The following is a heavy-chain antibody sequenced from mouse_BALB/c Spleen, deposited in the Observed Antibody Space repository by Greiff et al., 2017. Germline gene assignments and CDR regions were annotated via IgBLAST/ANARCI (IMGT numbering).Heavy chain of an antibody. D-gene: IGHD1-1*01. CDR1: GFSLTSYG. CDR2: IWAGGST. V-gene: IGHV2-9*02. CDR3: ARESPVRSFAY. J-gene: IGHJ3*01. Sequence: VKLMESGPGLVAPSQSLSITCTVSGFSLTSYGVHWVRQPPGKGLEWLGVIWAGGSTNYNSDLMSRLSISKDNSKSQVVLKMNSLQTDDTAMYYCARESPVRSFAYWGRGTLVTVSA.